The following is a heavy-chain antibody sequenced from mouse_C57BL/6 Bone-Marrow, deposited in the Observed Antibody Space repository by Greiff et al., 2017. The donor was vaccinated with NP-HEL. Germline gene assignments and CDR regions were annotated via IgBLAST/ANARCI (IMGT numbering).Heavy chain of an antibody. J-gene: IGHJ2*01. CDR2: INPYNGGT. CDR3: ASTGPYFDY. D-gene: IGHD4-1*01. Sequence: EVKLMESGPVLVKPGASVKMSCKASGYTFTDYYMNWVKQSHGKSLEWIGVINPYNGGTSYNQKFKGKATLTVDKSSSTAYMELNSLTSEDSAVYYCASTGPYFDYWGQGTTLTVSS. CDR1: GYTFTDYY. V-gene: IGHV1-19*01.